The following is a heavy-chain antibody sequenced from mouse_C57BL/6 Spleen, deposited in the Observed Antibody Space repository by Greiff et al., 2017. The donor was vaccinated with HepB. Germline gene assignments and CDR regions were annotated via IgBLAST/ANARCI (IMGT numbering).Heavy chain of an antibody. Sequence: QVQLQQSGPELVKPGASVKISCKASGYSFTSYYIHWVKQRPGQGLEWIGWIYPGSGNTKYNEKFKGKATLTADTSSSTAYMQLSSLTSEDSAVYYCAEGGLLDAMDYWGQGTSVTVSS. D-gene: IGHD2-3*01. J-gene: IGHJ4*01. CDR1: GYSFTSYY. V-gene: IGHV1-66*01. CDR2: IYPGSGNT. CDR3: AEGGLLDAMDY.